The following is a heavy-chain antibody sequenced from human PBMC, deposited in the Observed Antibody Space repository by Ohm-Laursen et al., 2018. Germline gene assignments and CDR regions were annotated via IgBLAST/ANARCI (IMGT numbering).Heavy chain of an antibody. CDR1: GYTFTSYD. CDR3: ASRSPGSDIVAAFDY. D-gene: IGHD5-12*01. Sequence: ASVKVSCKASGYTFTSYDINWVRQATGQGLEWMGWMNPNSGNTGYAQKFQGRVTMTEDTSTDTAYMELSSLRSEDTAVYYCASRSPGSDIVAAFDYWGQGTLVTVSS. J-gene: IGHJ4*02. CDR2: MNPNSGNT. V-gene: IGHV1-8*01.